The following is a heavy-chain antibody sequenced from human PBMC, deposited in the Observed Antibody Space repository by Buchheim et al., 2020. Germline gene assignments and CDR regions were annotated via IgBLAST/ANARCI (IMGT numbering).Heavy chain of an antibody. J-gene: IGHJ3*02. D-gene: IGHD3-3*01. CDR3: ARDHLDRRFGVVIPGLNDAFDI. V-gene: IGHV3-11*06. CDR2: ISSSSSYT. Sequence: QVQLVESGGGLVKPGGSLRLSCAASGFTFSDYYMSWIRQAPGKGLEWVSYISSSSSYTNYADSVKGRFTISRDNAKNSLYLQMNSLRAEDTAVYYCARDHLDRRFGVVIPGLNDAFDIWGQGT. CDR1: GFTFSDYY.